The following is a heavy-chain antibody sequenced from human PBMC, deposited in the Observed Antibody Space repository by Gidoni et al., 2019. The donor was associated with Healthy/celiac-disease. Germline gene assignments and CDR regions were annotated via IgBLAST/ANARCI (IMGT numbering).Heavy chain of an antibody. Sequence: QVQLVQSGAEVKKPGSSVKVSGKASGGTFSSYAISWVRQAPGQGLEWMGGIIPIFGTANYAQKFQGRVTITADESTSTAYMELSSLRSEDTAVYYCARSDIAVAGTWSYYYGMDVWGQGTTVTVSS. CDR1: GGTFSSYA. CDR3: ARSDIAVAGTWSYYYGMDV. V-gene: IGHV1-69*01. D-gene: IGHD6-19*01. CDR2: IIPIFGTA. J-gene: IGHJ6*02.